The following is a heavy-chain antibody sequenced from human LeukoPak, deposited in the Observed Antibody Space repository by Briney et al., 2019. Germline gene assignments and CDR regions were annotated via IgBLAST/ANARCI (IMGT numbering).Heavy chain of an antibody. J-gene: IGHJ4*02. CDR3: ARDWRGYDLRAGFIDY. CDR1: GGTFSSCA. CDR2: INPNSGGT. Sequence: ASVEVSCKASGGTFSSCAISWVRQAPGQGLEWMGWINPNSGGTNYAQKFQGRVTMTRDTSISTAYMELSRLRSDDTAVYYCARDWRGYDLRAGFIDYWGQGTLVTVSS. D-gene: IGHD5-12*01. V-gene: IGHV1-2*02.